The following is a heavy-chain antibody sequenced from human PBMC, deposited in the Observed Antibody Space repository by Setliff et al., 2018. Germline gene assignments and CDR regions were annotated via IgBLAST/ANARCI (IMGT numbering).Heavy chain of an antibody. J-gene: IGHJ6*03. CDR2: INTNTGNP. Sequence: GASVKVSCKASGYSFTSYAMNWVRQAPAQGLGWMGWINTNTGNPAYAQGFTGRFVFSLDTSVSTAYLQISSLKAEDTAVYYCAKSPPGYYDSSGWHQRNYYMDVWGKGTTVTSP. D-gene: IGHD3-22*01. V-gene: IGHV7-4-1*02. CDR1: GYSFTSYA. CDR3: AKSPPGYYDSSGWHQRNYYMDV.